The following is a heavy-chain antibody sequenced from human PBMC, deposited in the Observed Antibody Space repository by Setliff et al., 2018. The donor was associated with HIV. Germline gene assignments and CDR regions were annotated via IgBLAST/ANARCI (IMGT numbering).Heavy chain of an antibody. Sequence: PSETLSLTCTVSGDSISSGSYYWSWIRQPAGKGLEWIGRIYTTGTTDYNPSLKSRVTISVDTSQNQFSLKMSSVTAADTAVYYCTSGTVNFDYWGQGTLVT. J-gene: IGHJ4*02. V-gene: IGHV4-61*02. CDR2: IYTTGTT. CDR3: TSGTVNFDY. CDR1: GDSISSGSYY. D-gene: IGHD4-4*01.